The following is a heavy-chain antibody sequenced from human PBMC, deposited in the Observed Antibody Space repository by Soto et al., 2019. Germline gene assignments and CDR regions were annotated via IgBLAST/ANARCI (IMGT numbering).Heavy chain of an antibody. D-gene: IGHD3-22*01. CDR1: GFTFSSYW. CDR2: IKQDGSEK. CDR3: ARFYYDSSGYLPSPYYYYYGMDV. J-gene: IGHJ6*02. V-gene: IGHV3-7*04. Sequence: GGSLRLSCAASGFTFSSYWRSWVRQAPGKGLEWVANIKQDGSEKYYVDSVKGRFTISRDNAKNSLYLQMNSLRAEDTAVYYCARFYYDSSGYLPSPYYYYYGMDVWGQGTTVTVSS.